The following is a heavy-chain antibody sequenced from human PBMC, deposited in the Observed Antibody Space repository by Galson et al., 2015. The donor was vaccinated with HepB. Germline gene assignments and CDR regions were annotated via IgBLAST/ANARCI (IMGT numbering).Heavy chain of an antibody. Sequence: SLRLSCAASGFTFNSYNMNWVRQAPGKGLEWVSSIRSSSSYISYADSVKGRFTISRDNAKNSLYLQMNSLRAEDTAVYYCARTPKAIAAAGKGGPIAYWGQGTLVTVSS. CDR1: GFTFNSYN. CDR3: ARTPKAIAAAGKGGPIAY. V-gene: IGHV3-21*01. D-gene: IGHD6-13*01. CDR2: IRSSSSYI. J-gene: IGHJ4*02.